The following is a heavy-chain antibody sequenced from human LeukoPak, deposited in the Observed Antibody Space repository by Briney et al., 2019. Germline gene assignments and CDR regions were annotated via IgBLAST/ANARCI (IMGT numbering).Heavy chain of an antibody. CDR2: ISSSATYI. D-gene: IGHD6-13*01. J-gene: IGHJ4*02. CDR3: VRAGIRVDFFDS. V-gene: IGHV3-21*01. CDR1: GFLFGGHA. Sequence: GGSLRLSCAASGFLFGGHAMMWVRQAPGKGLECVSSISSSATYINYADSVKGRFTISRDNAKNSLFLDMNSLRVEDAAVYYCVRAGIRVDFFDSWGQGTLVTVSS.